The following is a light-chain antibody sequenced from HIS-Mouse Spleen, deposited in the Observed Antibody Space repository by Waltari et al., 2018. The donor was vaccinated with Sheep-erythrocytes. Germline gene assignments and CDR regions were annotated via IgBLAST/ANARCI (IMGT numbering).Light chain of an antibody. V-gene: IGKV4-1*01. J-gene: IGKJ4*01. CDR3: QQYYSTLT. CDR2: WAS. Sequence: DIVMTQSPDSLAVSLGERATINCKSSQSVLYSSNNKNYLSWYQNKPGQPPNLLIYWASTRESGVPDLFSGSGSGTDFTLTISSLQAEDVAVYYCQQYYSTLTFGGGTKVEIK. CDR1: QSVLYSSNNKNY.